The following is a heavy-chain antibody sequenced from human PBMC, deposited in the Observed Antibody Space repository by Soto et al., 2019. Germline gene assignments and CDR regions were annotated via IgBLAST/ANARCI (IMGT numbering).Heavy chain of an antibody. CDR3: ASGKQQLVNYYYYGMDV. Sequence: SETLSLTCAVSGGSISSSNWWSWGRQPPGKGLEWIGEIYHSGSINYNPSLKSRVTISVDKSKNQFSLKLSSVTAADTAVYYCASGKQQLVNYYYYGMDVWGQGTTVTVSS. V-gene: IGHV4-4*02. D-gene: IGHD6-13*01. CDR1: GGSISSSNW. CDR2: IYHSGSI. J-gene: IGHJ6*02.